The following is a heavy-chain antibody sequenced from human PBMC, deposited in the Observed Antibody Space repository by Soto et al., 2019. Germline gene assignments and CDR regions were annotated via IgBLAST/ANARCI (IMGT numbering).Heavy chain of an antibody. CDR1: GFTFSSYG. Sequence: LRLSCAASGFTFSSYGMHWVRQAPGKGLEWVAVISYDGSNKYYADSVKGRFTISRDNSKNTLYLQMNSLRAEDTAVYYCAKLTRGNYYYDSSGYSRNAFDIWGQGTMVTVSS. J-gene: IGHJ3*02. CDR3: AKLTRGNYYYDSSGYSRNAFDI. CDR2: ISYDGSNK. V-gene: IGHV3-30*18. D-gene: IGHD3-22*01.